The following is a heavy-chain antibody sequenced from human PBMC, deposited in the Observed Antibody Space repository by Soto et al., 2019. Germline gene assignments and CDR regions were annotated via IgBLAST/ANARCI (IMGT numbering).Heavy chain of an antibody. J-gene: IGHJ4*02. CDR1: GYTFIGYY. CDR2: INPNSGGT. V-gene: IGHV1-2*02. CDR3: ARVTGEWLRFPLGY. D-gene: IGHD5-12*01. Sequence: ASVKVSCKASGYTFIGYYIHWVRQAPGQGLEWMGWINPNSGGTNYAQKFQGRVTMTRDTSISTAYMELSRLRSDDTAVYYCARVTGEWLRFPLGYWGQGTLVTVSS.